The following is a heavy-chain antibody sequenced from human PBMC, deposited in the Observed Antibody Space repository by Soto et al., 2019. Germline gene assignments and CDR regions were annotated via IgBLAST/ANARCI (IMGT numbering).Heavy chain of an antibody. CDR1: GFTFSSYA. Sequence: GGSLRLSCAASGFTFSSYAMHWVRQAPGKGLEWVSYISSSSSTIYYADSVKGRFTISRDNAKNSLYLQMNSLRAEDTAVYYCASGSSYCSSNSCYEWFDPWGQGTLVTVSS. CDR3: ASGSSYCSSNSCYEWFDP. J-gene: IGHJ5*02. V-gene: IGHV3-48*01. CDR2: ISSSSSTI. D-gene: IGHD2-2*01.